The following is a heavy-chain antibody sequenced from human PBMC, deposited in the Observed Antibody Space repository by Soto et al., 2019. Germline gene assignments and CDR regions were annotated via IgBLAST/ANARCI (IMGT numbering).Heavy chain of an antibody. D-gene: IGHD6-13*01. CDR1: GFTFDDYA. J-gene: IGHJ6*02. Sequence: PGVSLRLSCAASGFTFDDYAMHWVRQAPGKGLEWVSGISWNSGSIGYADSVKGRFTISRDNAKNSLYLQMNSLRAEDTALYYCAKDKGRSSWPDYGMDVWGQGTTVTVSS. CDR2: ISWNSGSI. CDR3: AKDKGRSSWPDYGMDV. V-gene: IGHV3-9*01.